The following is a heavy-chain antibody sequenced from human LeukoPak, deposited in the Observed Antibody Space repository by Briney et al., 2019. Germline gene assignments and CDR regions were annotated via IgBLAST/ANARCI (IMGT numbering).Heavy chain of an antibody. CDR1: GGSLSCPL. D-gene: IGHD2-8*01. J-gene: IGHJ5*02. V-gene: IGHV4-34*01. CDR3: ARGLPFTIVLMVYARGEWSDP. Sequence: PSETLSLTCTVSGGSLSCPLWSSIRQPPGRGLEWIGEINHSGSTNYNPSIKSRVTISVDTSKTQFSLKLSSVTAADTAVYYCARGLPFTIVLMVYARGEWSDPWGQGTLVTVSS. CDR2: INHSGST.